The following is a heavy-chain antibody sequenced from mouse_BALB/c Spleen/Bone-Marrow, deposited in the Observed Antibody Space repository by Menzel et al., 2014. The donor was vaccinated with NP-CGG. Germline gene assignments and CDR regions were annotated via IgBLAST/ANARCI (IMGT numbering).Heavy chain of an antibody. CDR2: IWSGGST. CDR3: AKKPTIGTIGY. V-gene: IGHV2-2*02. CDR1: GFSLTNYG. D-gene: IGHD2-14*01. Sequence: VQLQQSGPGLVQPSQSLSIPCTVSGFSLTNYGEHWVRQSPGKGLEWLGVIWSGGSTDYNAAFISRLTISKDNSKSQVFFKMNSLQANDTAIYYCAKKPTIGTIGYWGQGTTLTVSS. J-gene: IGHJ2*01.